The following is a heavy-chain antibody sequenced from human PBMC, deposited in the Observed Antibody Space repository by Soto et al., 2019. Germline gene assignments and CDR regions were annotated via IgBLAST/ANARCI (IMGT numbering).Heavy chain of an antibody. CDR3: VRGTNGWRGMDY. J-gene: IGHJ4*02. Sequence: GGSLRLSCATSGFTFSSYPIHWVRQAPGKGPVWVSRITEDGSGTTYADSVKGRFTVTRDSAKNTMYLQMSGLGAEDTAVYHCVRGTNGWRGMDYWCQGTLVTVSS. V-gene: IGHV3-74*01. CDR1: GFTFSSYP. D-gene: IGHD2-8*01. CDR2: ITEDGSGT.